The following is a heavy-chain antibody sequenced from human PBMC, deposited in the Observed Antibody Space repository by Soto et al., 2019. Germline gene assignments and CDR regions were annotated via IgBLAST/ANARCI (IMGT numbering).Heavy chain of an antibody. CDR3: AKRGDMEPTMASYYGLDV. CDR1: GFIFSHYG. J-gene: IGHJ6*02. D-gene: IGHD3-9*01. Sequence: QEQLVESGGGVVQPGTSLRLSCAASGFIFSHYGMHWVRQAPGRGLEWVALISYDGSTKYYADSVKGRFTISRDNPKNMLFLQENSMRTDGTAVYYGAKRGDMEPTMASYYGLDVWGQGTTVTVSS. V-gene: IGHV3-30*18. CDR2: ISYDGSTK.